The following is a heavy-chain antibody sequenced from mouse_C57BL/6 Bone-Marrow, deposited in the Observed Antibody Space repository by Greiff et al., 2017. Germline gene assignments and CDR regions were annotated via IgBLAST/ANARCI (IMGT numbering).Heavy chain of an antibody. D-gene: IGHD4-1*01. CDR1: GYTFTSYW. CDR2: IYPGNSDT. CDR3: TSGGNWDYFDY. V-gene: IGHV1-5*01. J-gene: IGHJ2*01. Sequence: VQLQQSGTVLARPGASVKMSCKTSGYTFTSYWMHWVKQRPGQGLEWIGAIYPGNSDTSYNQKFKGKAKLTAVTSASTAYMELSSLTNEYSAVYYCTSGGNWDYFDYGGQGTTLTVSS.